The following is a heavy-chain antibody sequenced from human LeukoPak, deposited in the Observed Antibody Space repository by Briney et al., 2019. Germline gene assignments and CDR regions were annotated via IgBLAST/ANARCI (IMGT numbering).Heavy chain of an antibody. Sequence: PSETLSLTCAVYGGSFSGYYWSWIRQPPGKGLEWIGEINHSGSTNYDPSLKSRVTISVNTSKNQFSLKLSSVTAADTAVYYCARGPAWDYYYYYYYMDVWGKGTTVTVSS. V-gene: IGHV4-34*01. J-gene: IGHJ6*03. CDR2: INHSGST. CDR1: GGSFSGYY. CDR3: ARGPAWDYYYYYYYMDV. D-gene: IGHD1-26*01.